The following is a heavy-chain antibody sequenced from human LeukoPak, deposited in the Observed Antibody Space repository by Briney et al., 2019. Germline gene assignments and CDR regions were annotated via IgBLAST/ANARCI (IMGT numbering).Heavy chain of an antibody. D-gene: IGHD3-9*01. J-gene: IGHJ4*02. Sequence: PSETLSLTCTVSGGSISSSGYYWGWIRQPPGKGLEWIGSMYYSGSTYYNPSLKSRVTISVDTSKNQFSLKLSSVTAADTAVYYCASIRYFDWLRSWGQGTLVTVSS. CDR1: GGSISSSGYY. CDR2: MYYSGST. CDR3: ASIRYFDWLRS. V-gene: IGHV4-39*01.